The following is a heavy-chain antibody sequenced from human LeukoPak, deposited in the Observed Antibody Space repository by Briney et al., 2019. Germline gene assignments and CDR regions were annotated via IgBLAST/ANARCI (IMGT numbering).Heavy chain of an antibody. Sequence: ASVKVSCKASGYTFTSYGISWVRQAPGQGLEWMGWISAYNGNTNYAQKLQGRVTMTTDTSTSTAYMELRSLRSDDTAVYYCARVSAAGSMGGGSWNFWGQGTLVTVSS. V-gene: IGHV1-18*04. CDR3: ARVSAAGSMGGGSWNF. CDR1: GYTFTSYG. D-gene: IGHD2-15*01. CDR2: ISAYNGNT. J-gene: IGHJ4*02.